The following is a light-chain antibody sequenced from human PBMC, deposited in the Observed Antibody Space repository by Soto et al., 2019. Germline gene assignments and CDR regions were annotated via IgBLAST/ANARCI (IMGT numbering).Light chain of an antibody. CDR1: ESIISYY. V-gene: IGKV3-20*01. CDR3: QQCGCSPI. CDR2: ATS. Sequence: EFVLTQSPGTLSLSPGETATLSCRASESIISYYSAWYQHKPGQSPRLLIYATSKRATGIPDRFSGSESETDFTLTISRLAPEYFALYYCQQCGCSPIFGQGTRLEIK. J-gene: IGKJ5*01.